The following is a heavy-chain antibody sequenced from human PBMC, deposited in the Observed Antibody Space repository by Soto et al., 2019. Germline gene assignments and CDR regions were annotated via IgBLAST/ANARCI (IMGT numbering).Heavy chain of an antibody. CDR1: GFTFSSYA. Sequence: PGGSLRLSCAASGFTFSSYAMSWFRQAPGKGLEWVSAISGSGGSTYYADSVKGRFTISRDNSKNTLYLQMNSLRAEDTAVYYCAKSNGYSSGSGYFDYWGQGTLVTVSS. D-gene: IGHD6-19*01. J-gene: IGHJ4*02. CDR2: ISGSGGST. CDR3: AKSNGYSSGSGYFDY. V-gene: IGHV3-23*01.